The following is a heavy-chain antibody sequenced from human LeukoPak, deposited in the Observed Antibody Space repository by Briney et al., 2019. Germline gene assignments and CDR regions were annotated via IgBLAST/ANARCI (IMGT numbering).Heavy chain of an antibody. CDR2: IYYSGST. CDR1: GGSISSGDYY. CDR3: ARDSKGVATTWNWFDP. V-gene: IGHV4-61*08. D-gene: IGHD5-12*01. Sequence: PSETLSLTCTVSGGSISSGDYYWSWIRQPPGKGLEWIGYIYYSGSTNYNPSLKSRVTISVDTSKNQFSLKLSSVTAADTAVYYCARDSKGVATTWNWFDPWGQGTLVTVSS. J-gene: IGHJ5*02.